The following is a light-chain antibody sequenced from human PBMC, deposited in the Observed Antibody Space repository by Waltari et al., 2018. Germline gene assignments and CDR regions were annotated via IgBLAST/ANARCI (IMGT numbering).Light chain of an antibody. Sequence: QLVLTQSPSASASPGPSLTLTCPLSSGHSANIIACLPKQPEKGPRYLLKVNSDGSHTKGDEIPDRFSGSSSGAERYLTISSLQSEDEADYYCQTGGHGTWVFGGGTKLTVL. CDR3: QTGGHGTWV. CDR2: VNSDGSH. J-gene: IGLJ3*02. V-gene: IGLV4-69*01. CDR1: SGHSANI.